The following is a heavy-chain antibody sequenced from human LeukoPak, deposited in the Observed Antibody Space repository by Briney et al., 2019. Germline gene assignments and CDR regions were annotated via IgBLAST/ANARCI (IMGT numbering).Heavy chain of an antibody. CDR1: GFTFSRFA. J-gene: IGHJ5*02. CDR2: ITGNHGAT. CDR3: TKDPNGDYVGAFDP. Sequence: PGGSLRLSCAAPGFTFSRFAMTWVRQAPGKGLEWVSSITGNHGATYNIDSVKGRFTISRDNSQNTLYLQMNSLRAEDTAVYYCTKDPNGDYVGAFDPWGQGTLVTVSS. V-gene: IGHV3-23*01. D-gene: IGHD4-17*01.